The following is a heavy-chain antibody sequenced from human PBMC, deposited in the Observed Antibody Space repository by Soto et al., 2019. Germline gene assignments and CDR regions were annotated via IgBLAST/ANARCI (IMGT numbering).Heavy chain of an antibody. Sequence: QVQLVQSGAEVKKPGSSVKVSCKASGGTFSSYAISWVRQAPGQGLEWMGGINPIFGTANYAQKFQGRVTITADESTSTEYMELSSLRSEDTAVYYCARDRTGTTCFDYWGQGTLVTVSS. CDR1: GGTFSSYA. D-gene: IGHD1-7*01. J-gene: IGHJ4*02. V-gene: IGHV1-69*01. CDR3: ARDRTGTTCFDY. CDR2: INPIFGTA.